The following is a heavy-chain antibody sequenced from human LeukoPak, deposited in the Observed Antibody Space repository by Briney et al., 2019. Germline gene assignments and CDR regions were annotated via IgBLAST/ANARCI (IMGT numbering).Heavy chain of an antibody. CDR2: ISYDGSIK. J-gene: IGHJ3*01. CDR3: AKRADYYDSSRALYDAFDL. Sequence: GGSLRLSCAASGFTFSSYAMHWVRQAPGKGLEWVAVISYDGSIKYYADSVKGRFTISRDNSKNTLFLQLNSLRVEDTAVYYCAKRADYYDSSRALYDAFDLWGQGTMVTVSS. V-gene: IGHV3-30*04. D-gene: IGHD3-16*01. CDR1: GFTFSSYA.